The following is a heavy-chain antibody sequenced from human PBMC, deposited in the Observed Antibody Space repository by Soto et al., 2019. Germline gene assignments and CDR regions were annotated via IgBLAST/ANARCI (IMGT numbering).Heavy chain of an antibody. CDR3: VKDRWIDY. J-gene: IGHJ4*02. V-gene: IGHV3-64D*06. D-gene: IGHD3-16*02. CDR2: ISSNGGST. CDR1: GFTFSTYA. Sequence: GGSLRLSCSASGFTFSTYAMHWVRQAPGRGLQYVSSISSNGGSTYYPDSVKGRFTIYRDNSKNTLYLQMSSLRAEDAAVYYCVKDRWIDYWGQGTLVTVSS.